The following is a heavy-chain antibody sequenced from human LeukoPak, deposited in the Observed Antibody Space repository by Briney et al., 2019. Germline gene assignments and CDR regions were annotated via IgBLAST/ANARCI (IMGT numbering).Heavy chain of an antibody. CDR3: AREGKLDPGAFDI. V-gene: IGHV3-48*01. D-gene: IGHD6-6*01. CDR1: GFTFSSYS. J-gene: IGHJ3*02. CDR2: ISSSSSTI. Sequence: GGSLRLSCAASGFTFSSYSMNWVRQAPGKGLEWVSYISSSSSTIYYADSVKGRFTISRDNSKNTLYLQMNSLRAEDTAVYYCAREGKLDPGAFDIWGQGTMVTVSS.